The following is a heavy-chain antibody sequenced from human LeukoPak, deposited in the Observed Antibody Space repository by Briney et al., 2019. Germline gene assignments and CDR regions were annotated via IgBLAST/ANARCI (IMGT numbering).Heavy chain of an antibody. Sequence: GGSLRLSCAASGFTFNSYSMNWIRQAPGKGLEWVSSITSGSNYIYYADSVKGRFTISRDNAKNSLYLQVNSLRAEDTAVYYCERDVWAVAAKEDWFDPWGQGTLGTVSS. CDR3: ERDVWAVAAKEDWFDP. J-gene: IGHJ5*02. CDR2: ITSGSNYI. D-gene: IGHD6-19*01. CDR1: GFTFNSYS. V-gene: IGHV3-21*04.